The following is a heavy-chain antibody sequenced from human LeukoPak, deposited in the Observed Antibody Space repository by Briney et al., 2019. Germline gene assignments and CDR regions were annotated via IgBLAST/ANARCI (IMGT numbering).Heavy chain of an antibody. Sequence: GGSLRLSCVASGFTFSSYWMSWVRQAPGKGLEWISAISGNGATKYYADSVKGRFTISRDTSTNTLYLQLNSLRVDDTAVYFCAKEWRFSSSWYQHYFDYWGQGTLVTVSS. CDR3: AKEWRFSSSWYQHYFDY. V-gene: IGHV3-23*01. CDR1: GFTFSSYW. D-gene: IGHD6-13*01. CDR2: ISGNGATK. J-gene: IGHJ4*02.